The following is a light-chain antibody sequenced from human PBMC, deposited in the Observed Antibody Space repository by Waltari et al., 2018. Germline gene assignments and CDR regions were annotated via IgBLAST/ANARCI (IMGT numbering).Light chain of an antibody. J-gene: IGLJ2*01. CDR2: DVS. CDR1: SSDVGAYNY. V-gene: IGLV2-14*03. CDR3: SSYISSSTLEL. Sequence: QSALTQPASVSGSPGQSITISCTGTSSDVGAYNYVPWYQQHPGKAPKRIIFDVSNRPSGVSNRFSGSKSGNTASLTISGLQAEDEADYYCSSYISSSTLELFGGGTSLTVL.